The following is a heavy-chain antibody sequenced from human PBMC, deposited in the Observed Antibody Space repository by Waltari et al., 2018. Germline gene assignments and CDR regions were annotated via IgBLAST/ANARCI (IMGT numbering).Heavy chain of an antibody. Sequence: EVQLVDSGGGLVQPGGSLSLACAAPGFPLSSNWMSWVRQAPGRGLEWLANIKPDGSQQYYVDSVRGRFSISRDNAKNSLYLQLNSLRAEDTAIYYCARDFNWGWDFWGQGTLVTVSS. D-gene: IGHD7-27*01. CDR2: IKPDGSQQ. CDR3: ARDFNWGWDF. V-gene: IGHV3-7*03. CDR1: GFPLSSNW. J-gene: IGHJ4*02.